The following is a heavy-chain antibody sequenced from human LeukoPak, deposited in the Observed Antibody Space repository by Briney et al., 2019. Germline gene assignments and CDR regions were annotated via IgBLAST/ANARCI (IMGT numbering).Heavy chain of an antibody. J-gene: IGHJ6*03. Sequence: GGSLRLSCAASGFTFSSHWMSWVRQAPGKGLEWVANIKEDGSEKYYVDSVKGRFTISRDNAKNSLYLQMNSLRAEDTAVYYCARLPGYCSSTSCYALDYYYYYMDVWGKGTTVTISS. CDR2: IKEDGSEK. V-gene: IGHV3-7*01. CDR1: GFTFSSHW. D-gene: IGHD2-2*01. CDR3: ARLPGYCSSTSCYALDYYYYYMDV.